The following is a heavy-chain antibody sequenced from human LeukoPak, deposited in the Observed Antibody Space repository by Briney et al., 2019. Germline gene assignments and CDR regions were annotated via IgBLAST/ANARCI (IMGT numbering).Heavy chain of an antibody. CDR2: ISYDGSNK. CDR1: GFTFSSYA. CDR3: ATDPYYGDYGWFDP. D-gene: IGHD4-17*01. J-gene: IGHJ5*02. Sequence: GGSLRLSCAASGFTFSSYAMHWVRQAPGKGLEWVAVISYDGSNKYYADSVKGRFTISRDNSKNTLYLQMNSLRAEDTAVYYCATDPYYGDYGWFDPWGQGTLVTVSS. V-gene: IGHV3-30-3*01.